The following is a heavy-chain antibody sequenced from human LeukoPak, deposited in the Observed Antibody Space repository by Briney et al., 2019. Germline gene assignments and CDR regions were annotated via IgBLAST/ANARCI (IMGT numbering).Heavy chain of an antibody. CDR1: GFTFSSYG. V-gene: IGHV3-33*01. J-gene: IGHJ6*02. Sequence: PGGSLRLSCAASGFTFSSYGMHWVRQAPGKGLEWVAVIWYDGSNKYYADSVKGRFTISRDNSKNTLYLQMNSLRAEDTAVYYCATPYSSSWSPGIDYYYYGMDVWGQGTTVTVSS. CDR2: IWYDGSNK. CDR3: ATPYSSSWSPGIDYYYYGMDV. D-gene: IGHD6-13*01.